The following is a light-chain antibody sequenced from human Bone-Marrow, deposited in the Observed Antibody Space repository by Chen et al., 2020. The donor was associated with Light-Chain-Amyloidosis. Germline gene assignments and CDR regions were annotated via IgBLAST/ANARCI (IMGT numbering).Light chain of an antibody. V-gene: IGLV2-14*03. Sequence: QSALTQPASVSGSPGQSITISCTGTSSDVGGYTYVSWYQQHPGKVPKLMIFDVTNRPSGVSTRFSGSKSGNTASLTISGLQADDEADYYCSSYTSSSTQVFGGGTKLTVL. J-gene: IGLJ2*01. CDR2: DVT. CDR1: SSDVGGYTY. CDR3: SSYTSSSTQV.